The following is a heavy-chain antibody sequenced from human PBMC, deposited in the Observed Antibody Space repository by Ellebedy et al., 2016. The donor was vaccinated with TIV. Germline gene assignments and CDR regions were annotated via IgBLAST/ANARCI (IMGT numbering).Heavy chain of an antibody. CDR1: GYTFTSYD. Sequence: ASVKVSCXASGYTFTSYDINWVRQATGQGLEWMGWMNPNSGNTGYAQKFQGRVTMTRNTSISTAYMELSSLRSEDTAVYYCARARLRFLEWFHYPPGAYYYYYMDVWGKGTTVTVSS. V-gene: IGHV1-8*01. CDR3: ARARLRFLEWFHYPPGAYYYYYMDV. D-gene: IGHD3-3*01. CDR2: MNPNSGNT. J-gene: IGHJ6*03.